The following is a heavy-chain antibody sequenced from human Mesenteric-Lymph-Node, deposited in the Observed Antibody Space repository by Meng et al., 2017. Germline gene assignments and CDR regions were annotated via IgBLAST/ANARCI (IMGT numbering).Heavy chain of an antibody. Sequence: GESLKISCAASGFTFSNAWMSWVRQAPGKGLEWVGRIKSKTDGGTTDYAAPVKGRFTISRDDSKNTLYLQMNSLKTEDTAVYYCTPRPYKLQTGGDVWGQGTT. V-gene: IGHV3-15*01. CDR1: GFTFSNAW. D-gene: IGHD5-24*01. CDR2: IKSKTDGGTT. J-gene: IGHJ6*02. CDR3: TPRPYKLQTGGDV.